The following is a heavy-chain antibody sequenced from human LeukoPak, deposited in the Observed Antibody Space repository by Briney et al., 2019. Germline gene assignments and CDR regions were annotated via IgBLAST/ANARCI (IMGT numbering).Heavy chain of an antibody. CDR2: ISGSGGST. V-gene: IGHV3-23*01. D-gene: IGHD4-17*01. Sequence: GESLRLSCAASGFTFSTYAMSWVRQAPGKGLEWVSAISGSGGSTYYTDSVRGRFTISRDNSKNTLYLQMISLRAEDTAVYYCAKASVSTVTTGDFDYWGQGTLVTVSS. J-gene: IGHJ4*02. CDR3: AKASVSTVTTGDFDY. CDR1: GFTFSTYA.